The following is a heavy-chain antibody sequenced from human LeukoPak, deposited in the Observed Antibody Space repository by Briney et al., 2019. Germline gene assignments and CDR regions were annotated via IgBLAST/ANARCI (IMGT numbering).Heavy chain of an antibody. D-gene: IGHD5-12*01. V-gene: IGHV4-31*03. CDR2: IYYSGST. CDR1: GGSVSSGSYY. Sequence: SETLSLTCTVSGGSVSSGSYYWSWIRQHPGKGLEWIGYIYYSGSTYYNPSLKSRVTISVDTSKNQFSLKLSSVTAADTAVYYCARDRGPYSGYDSYYFDYWGQGTLVTVSS. CDR3: ARDRGPYSGYDSYYFDY. J-gene: IGHJ4*02.